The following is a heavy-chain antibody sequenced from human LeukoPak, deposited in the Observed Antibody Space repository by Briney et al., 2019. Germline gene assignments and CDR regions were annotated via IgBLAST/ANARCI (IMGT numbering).Heavy chain of an antibody. CDR1: GFTFSRYA. D-gene: IGHD3-3*01. V-gene: IGHV3-23*01. CDR3: ARLWSGYDAFDI. CDR2: ITGSGGDT. Sequence: PGGSLRLSCAASGFTFSRYAMGWVRQIPGKGLEWVAVITGSGGDTGYANSVKGRFTISRDNSKNTVYLQMNSLRAEDTAVYYCARLWSGYDAFDIWGQGTMVTVSS. J-gene: IGHJ3*02.